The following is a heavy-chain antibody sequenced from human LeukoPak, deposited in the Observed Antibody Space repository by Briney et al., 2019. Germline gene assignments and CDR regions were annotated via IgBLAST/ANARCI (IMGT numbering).Heavy chain of an antibody. Sequence: VASVKVSCKASGYTFTTYGINWVRQAPGQGLEWMGWISAYNGNTDYAQNLRGRVTLTTDTSASTAYMEPRSLRSDDTAVYYCARDLIAARPGWFDPWGQGTLVTVSS. D-gene: IGHD6-6*01. CDR3: ARDLIAARPGWFDP. J-gene: IGHJ5*02. CDR2: ISAYNGNT. V-gene: IGHV1-18*01. CDR1: GYTFTTYG.